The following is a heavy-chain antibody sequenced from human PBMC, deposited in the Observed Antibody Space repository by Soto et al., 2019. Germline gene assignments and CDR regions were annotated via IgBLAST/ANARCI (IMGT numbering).Heavy chain of an antibody. Sequence: EVQLLESGGGLVQPGGSLRLSCTASGFTFTNYAMSWVRQAPGKGLEWVAAVSGSGGTTYYADSVRGRFTISRDNSKNTLYVLMNSMRAEHTAIYYCAKGLIRRYSIPNPHYGLDVWGQVTTVTVSS. CDR3: AKGLIRRYSIPNPHYGLDV. J-gene: IGHJ6*02. CDR1: GFTFTNYA. V-gene: IGHV3-23*01. CDR2: VSGSGGTT. D-gene: IGHD5-18*01.